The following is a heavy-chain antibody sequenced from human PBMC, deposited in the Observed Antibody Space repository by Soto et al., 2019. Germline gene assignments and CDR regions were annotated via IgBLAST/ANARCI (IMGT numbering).Heavy chain of an antibody. CDR1: GASISSGTFY. V-gene: IGHV4-39*07. CDR2: IYYDGST. J-gene: IGHJ4*02. CDR3: ARDKITGLFDY. Sequence: SETLSLTCTVSGASISSGTFYWGWIRQPPGKGLESIANIYYDGSTYYNPSLKSRVTISVDTSKNQFSLKLTSVTAADTAVYYCARDKITGLFDYWGQGTLVTVSS. D-gene: IGHD2-8*02.